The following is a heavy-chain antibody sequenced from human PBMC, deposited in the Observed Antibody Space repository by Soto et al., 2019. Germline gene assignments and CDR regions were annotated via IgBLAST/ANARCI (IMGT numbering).Heavy chain of an antibody. V-gene: IGHV1-3*01. D-gene: IGHD3-10*01. Sequence: QVQLVQSGAEVKKPGASVKVSCKASGYTFTSYAMHWVRQAPGQRLEWMGWISAGNGNTKYSQKFQDRVTITRDTSASTAYMELSSLRSEDSAVYYCARGASMVRGVILDASDIWGQGTMVTVSS. CDR1: GYTFTSYA. CDR2: ISAGNGNT. CDR3: ARGASMVRGVILDASDI. J-gene: IGHJ3*02.